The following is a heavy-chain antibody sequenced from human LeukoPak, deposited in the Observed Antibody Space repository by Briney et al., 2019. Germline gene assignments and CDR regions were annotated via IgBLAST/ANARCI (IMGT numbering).Heavy chain of an antibody. Sequence: GGSLRLSCAASGFTFSSYAMHWVRQAPGKGLEWVAVISYHGSNKYYADSVKGRFTISRDNSKNTLYLQMNSLRAEDTAVYYCARDKNIVVVPAALDYWGQGTLVTVSS. CDR1: GFTFSSYA. CDR2: ISYHGSNK. V-gene: IGHV3-30*04. D-gene: IGHD2-2*01. CDR3: ARDKNIVVVPAALDY. J-gene: IGHJ4*02.